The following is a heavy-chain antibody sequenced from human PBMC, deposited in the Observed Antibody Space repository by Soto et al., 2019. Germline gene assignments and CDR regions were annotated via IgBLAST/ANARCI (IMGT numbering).Heavy chain of an antibody. CDR3: ARSETAGHRGFDI. Sequence: SVKVSCKASGGTFSSSAMNWLRQAPGQGPEWMGGIIPTFGTANYIEKFRGRVTITADTSTSTAYMEVSSLTSEDTAMYFCARSETAGHRGFDIWGQGXMVTVSS. CDR2: IIPTFGTA. V-gene: IGHV1-69*06. D-gene: IGHD6-19*01. J-gene: IGHJ3*02. CDR1: GGTFSSSA.